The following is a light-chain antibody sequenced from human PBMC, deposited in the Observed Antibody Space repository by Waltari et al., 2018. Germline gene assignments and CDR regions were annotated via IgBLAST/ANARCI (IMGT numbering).Light chain of an antibody. CDR3: LQRNSYPRT. Sequence: DIHLTQSPSFLSASVGDRVTITCRASQDISSNLAWYQQKPGKAPKLLIYRASTLQSGVPSRFSGSESGTEFTLTISSLQSEDFATYSCLQRNSYPRTFGQGTKVEVK. CDR1: QDISSN. J-gene: IGKJ1*01. V-gene: IGKV1-9*01. CDR2: RAS.